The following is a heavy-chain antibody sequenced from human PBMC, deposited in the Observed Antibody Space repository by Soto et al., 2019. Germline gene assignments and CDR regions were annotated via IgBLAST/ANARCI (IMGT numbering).Heavy chain of an antibody. CDR1: GGSFSGYY. D-gene: IGHD6-13*01. Sequence: QVQLQQWGAGLLKPSETLSLTCAVYGGSFSGYYWSWIRQPPGKGLEWIGEINHSGSTNYNPSLKSRVTISVDTSKNRFSLKLRSVTAADTAVYYCARGGYSGLSYWGQGTLVTVSS. CDR2: INHSGST. CDR3: ARGGYSGLSY. V-gene: IGHV4-34*01. J-gene: IGHJ4*02.